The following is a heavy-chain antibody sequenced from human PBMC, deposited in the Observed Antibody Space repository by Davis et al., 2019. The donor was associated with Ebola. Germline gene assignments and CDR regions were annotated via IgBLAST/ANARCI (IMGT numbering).Heavy chain of an antibody. CDR2: ISAYNGNT. Sequence: ASVKVSCKASGYTFTSYGISWVRQAPGQGLEWMGCISAYNGNTNYAQKLQGRVTMTTDTSTGTAYMELRSLISDDTAVYYCARTRGNWFDPWGQGTLVTVSS. CDR1: GYTFTSYG. J-gene: IGHJ5*02. V-gene: IGHV1-18*01. CDR3: ARTRGNWFDP.